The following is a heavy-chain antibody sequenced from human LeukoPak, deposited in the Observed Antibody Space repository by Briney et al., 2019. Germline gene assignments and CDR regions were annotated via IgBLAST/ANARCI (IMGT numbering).Heavy chain of an antibody. CDR1: GGSFSGYY. Sequence: SETLSLTCAVYGGSFSGYYWSWIRQPPGKGLEWIGEINHSGSTNYNPSLKSRVTISVDTSKNQFSLKLSSVTAADTAVYYCARGGYCSSTSCYTNGSWVVFFDYWGQGTPVTVSS. CDR2: INHSGST. J-gene: IGHJ4*02. D-gene: IGHD2-2*02. V-gene: IGHV4-34*01. CDR3: ARGGYCSSTSCYTNGSWVVFFDY.